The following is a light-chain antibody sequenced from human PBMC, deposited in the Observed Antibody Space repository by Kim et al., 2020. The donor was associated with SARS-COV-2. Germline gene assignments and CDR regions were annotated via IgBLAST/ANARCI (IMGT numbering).Light chain of an antibody. CDR3: SSYTSSSTWV. Sequence: GQSITISCTGTSSDVGGYNSVSWYQQHPGKAPKLMIYDVSNRPSGVSNRFSGSKSGNTASLTISGLQAEGETDYYCSSYTSSSTWVFGGGTQLTVL. J-gene: IGLJ3*02. CDR2: DVS. V-gene: IGLV2-14*03. CDR1: SSDVGGYNS.